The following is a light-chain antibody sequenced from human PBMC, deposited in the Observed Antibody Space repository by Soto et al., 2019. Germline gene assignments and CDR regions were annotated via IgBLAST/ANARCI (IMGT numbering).Light chain of an antibody. CDR3: QSYDNSLTTPVV. Sequence: QSVLTQPPSVSGAPGQRVTISCTGSSSNIGMYDVHWYQQLPGTAPKLLIYDNNNRPSGVPDRFSGSKSGTSASLAITGLQAEDEADYYCQSYDNSLTTPVVFGGGTKVTVL. CDR1: SSNIGMYD. CDR2: DNN. J-gene: IGLJ2*01. V-gene: IGLV1-40*01.